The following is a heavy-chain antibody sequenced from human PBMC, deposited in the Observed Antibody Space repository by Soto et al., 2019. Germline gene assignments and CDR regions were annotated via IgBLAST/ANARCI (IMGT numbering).Heavy chain of an antibody. CDR3: ARGKKQLGYYYYYMDV. Sequence: QVQLQESGPGLVKPSETLSLTCTVSGGSISSYYWSWIRQPPGKGLAWIGYIYYSGSTNYNPSLKSRVTISVDTSKNQCALKLSSVTAAHTAVYYCARGKKQLGYYYYYMDVWGKGTTVTVSS. D-gene: IGHD6-13*01. J-gene: IGHJ6*03. CDR2: IYYSGST. CDR1: GGSISSYY. V-gene: IGHV4-59*01.